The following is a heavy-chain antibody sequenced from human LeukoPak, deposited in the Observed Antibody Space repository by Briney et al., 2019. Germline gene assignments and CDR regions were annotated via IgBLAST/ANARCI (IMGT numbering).Heavy chain of an antibody. CDR2: FDPEDGET. D-gene: IGHD3-10*01. V-gene: IGHV1-24*01. CDR1: GYTLTELS. J-gene: IGHJ1*01. CDR3: ATGSQIGSLHLWFGELLAEYFQH. Sequence: ASVKVSCKVSGYTLTELSMHWVRQAPGKGLEWMGGFDPEDGETIYAQKFQGRVTMTEDTSTDTAYMELSSLRSEDTAVYYCATGSQIGSLHLWFGELLAEYFQHWGQGTLVTVSS.